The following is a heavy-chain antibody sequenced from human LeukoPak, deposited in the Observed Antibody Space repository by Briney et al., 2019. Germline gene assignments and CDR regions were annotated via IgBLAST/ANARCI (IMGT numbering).Heavy chain of an antibody. CDR3: ARRLYFYLSYFFDY. Sequence: PSQTLSLTCGVYGGSLSGYYWSWIRQPPGKWLEWIGEINHSGSTNYNPTLKSRVTISVDTSKNQFSLKLSSVTAADTAVYYCARRLYFYLSYFFDYWGQRTLVTVFS. CDR2: INHSGST. D-gene: IGHD2/OR15-2a*01. J-gene: IGHJ4*02. V-gene: IGHV4-34*01. CDR1: GGSLSGYY.